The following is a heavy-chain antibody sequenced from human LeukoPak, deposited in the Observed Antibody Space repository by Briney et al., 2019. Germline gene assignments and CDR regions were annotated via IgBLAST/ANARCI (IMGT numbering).Heavy chain of an antibody. CDR1: GFTFSSYA. CDR3: ARAPRGYQLLYEH. CDR2: IKQDGSEK. V-gene: IGHV3-7*01. Sequence: QPGGSLRLSCAASGFTFSSYAMSWVRQAPGKGLEWVANIKQDGSEKYYVDSVKGRFTISRDNAKNSLYLQMNSLRAEDTAVYYCARAPRGYQLLYEHWGQGTLVTVSS. D-gene: IGHD2-2*02. J-gene: IGHJ1*01.